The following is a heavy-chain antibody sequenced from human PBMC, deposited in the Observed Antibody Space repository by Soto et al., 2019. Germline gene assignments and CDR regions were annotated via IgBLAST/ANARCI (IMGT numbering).Heavy chain of an antibody. V-gene: IGHV3-30-3*01. CDR3: ARVGYLPAARYFDY. D-gene: IGHD5-18*01. Sequence: QVQLVESGGGVVQPGRSLRLSCAASGFTFSSYAMHWVRQAPGKGLEWVAVISYDGSNKYYADSVKGRFTISGDNSKNTLYLQMNSLRAEDTAVYYCARVGYLPAARYFDYWGQGTLVTVSS. CDR2: ISYDGSNK. J-gene: IGHJ4*02. CDR1: GFTFSSYA.